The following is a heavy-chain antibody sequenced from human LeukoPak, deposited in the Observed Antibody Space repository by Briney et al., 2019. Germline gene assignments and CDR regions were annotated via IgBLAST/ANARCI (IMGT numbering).Heavy chain of an antibody. CDR1: GGSISSYY. CDR3: ARDISVYSSGWYQPYFDY. J-gene: IGHJ4*02. CDR2: IYTSGST. D-gene: IGHD6-19*01. Sequence: SETLSLTCTVSGGSISSYYWSWIRQPAGKGLEWIGRIYTSGSTNYNPSLKSRVTMSVDTSKNQFSLKLSSVTAPDTAVYYCARDISVYSSGWYQPYFDYWGQGTLVTVSS. V-gene: IGHV4-4*07.